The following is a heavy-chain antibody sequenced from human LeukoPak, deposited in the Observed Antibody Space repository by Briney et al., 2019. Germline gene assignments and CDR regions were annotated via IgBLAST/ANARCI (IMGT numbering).Heavy chain of an antibody. CDR3: ARVPRYSSSWCSENWFDP. J-gene: IGHJ5*02. CDR2: ISAYNGNT. V-gene: IGHV1-18*01. Sequence: GASVKVSCKASGYTFTSYGISWVRQAPGQGLEWMGWISAYNGNTNYAQKLQGRVTMTTDTSTSTAYMELRSLRSDDTAVYYCARVPRYSSSWCSENWFDPWGQGTLVTVSS. D-gene: IGHD6-13*01. CDR1: GYTFTSYG.